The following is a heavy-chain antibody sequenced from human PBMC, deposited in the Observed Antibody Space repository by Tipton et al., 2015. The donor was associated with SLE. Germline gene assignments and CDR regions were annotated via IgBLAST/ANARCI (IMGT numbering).Heavy chain of an antibody. CDR3: ARSDTAMVPFDY. CDR1: GGSVSSSYYY. J-gene: IGHJ4*02. CDR2: IFYSGST. V-gene: IGHV4-61*01. D-gene: IGHD5-18*01. Sequence: TLSLTCTVSGGSVSSSYYYWSWVRQPPGKGLEWIGYIFYSGSTNYNPSLKSRVAISVDTSKNQFSLKLSSVTAADTAVYYCARSDTAMVPFDYWGQGTLVTVSS.